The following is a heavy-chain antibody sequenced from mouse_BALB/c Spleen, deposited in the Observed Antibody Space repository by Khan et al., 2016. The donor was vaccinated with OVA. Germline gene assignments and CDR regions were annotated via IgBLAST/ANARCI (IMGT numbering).Heavy chain of an antibody. V-gene: IGHV3-2*02. J-gene: IGHJ2*01. Sequence: EVKLEESGPGLVKPSQSLSLTCTVTGYSITSGYGWNWIRQFPGNKLEWMGYISYSGSPNYNPSFKSRISITRDTSKNQFFLQFNSVTTEDTATYYCARTARIKYWGQGTTLTVSS. D-gene: IGHD1-2*01. CDR2: ISYSGSP. CDR3: ARTARIKY. CDR1: GYSITSGYG.